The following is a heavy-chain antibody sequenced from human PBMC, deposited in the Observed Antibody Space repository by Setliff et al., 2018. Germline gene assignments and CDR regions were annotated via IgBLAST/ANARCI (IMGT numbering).Heavy chain of an antibody. Sequence: SETLSLTCAVYGGSFSGYYWSWIRQPPGKGLEWIGEINHSGSTYYNPSLKSRVTISVDTSKNQFSLELSSVTATDTAVYYCARDLGHGGDSDYWGQGILVTVSS. CDR2: INHSGST. CDR3: ARDLGHGGDSDY. CDR1: GGSFSGYY. J-gene: IGHJ4*02. V-gene: IGHV4-34*01. D-gene: IGHD2-21*02.